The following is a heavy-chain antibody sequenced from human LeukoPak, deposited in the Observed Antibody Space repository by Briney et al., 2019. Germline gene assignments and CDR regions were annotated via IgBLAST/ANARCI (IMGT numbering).Heavy chain of an antibody. J-gene: IGHJ4*02. Sequence: SETLSLTCTVSGGSISSSSYYWGWIRQPPGKGLEWIGSIYYSGSTYYNPSLKSRVTISVDTSKNQFFLKLSSVTAADTAVYYCARRTYSSGWYDYWGQGTLVTVSS. V-gene: IGHV4-39*01. CDR3: ARRTYSSGWYDY. CDR2: IYYSGST. D-gene: IGHD6-19*01. CDR1: GGSISSSSYY.